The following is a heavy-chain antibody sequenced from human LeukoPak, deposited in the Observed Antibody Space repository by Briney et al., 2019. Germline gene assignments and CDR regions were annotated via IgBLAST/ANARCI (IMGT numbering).Heavy chain of an antibody. Sequence: GGSLRLSCAAFGFTFSSYAMSWVRQAPGKGLEWVSAISGSGGSTYYADSVRGRFTISRDNSKNTLYLQMNSLRAEDTAVYYCAKDTSAYYYDSSGLGYDYWGQGTLVTVSS. CDR2: ISGSGGST. V-gene: IGHV3-23*01. J-gene: IGHJ4*02. CDR1: GFTFSSYA. D-gene: IGHD3-22*01. CDR3: AKDTSAYYYDSSGLGYDY.